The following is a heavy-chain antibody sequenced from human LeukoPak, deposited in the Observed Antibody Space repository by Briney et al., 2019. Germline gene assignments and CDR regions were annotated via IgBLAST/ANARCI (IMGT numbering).Heavy chain of an antibody. CDR1: GGSISSSNW. D-gene: IGHD3-22*01. CDR2: IYHSGST. J-gene: IGHJ4*02. Sequence: PSQTLSLTCAVSGGSISSSNWWSWVRQPPGKGLEWIGEIYHSGSTNYNPSLKSRVTISVDKSKNQFSLKLSSVTAADTAVYYCARGRDYYDRHFDYWGQGTLVTVSS. V-gene: IGHV4-4*02. CDR3: ARGRDYYDRHFDY.